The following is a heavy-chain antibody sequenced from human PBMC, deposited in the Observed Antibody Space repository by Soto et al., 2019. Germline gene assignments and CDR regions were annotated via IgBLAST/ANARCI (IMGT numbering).Heavy chain of an antibody. J-gene: IGHJ6*02. CDR2: IIPIFGTA. CDR1: GGTFSSYA. CDR3: ARDRGYYDSSGDYYYDGMDV. D-gene: IGHD3-22*01. Sequence: QVQLVQSGAEVKKPGSSVKVSCKASGGTFSSYAISWVRQAPGQVLEWMGGIIPIFGTANYAQKFQGRVTITADESTSTAYMELSSLRSEDTAVYYCARDRGYYDSSGDYYYDGMDVWGQGTTVTVSS. V-gene: IGHV1-69*01.